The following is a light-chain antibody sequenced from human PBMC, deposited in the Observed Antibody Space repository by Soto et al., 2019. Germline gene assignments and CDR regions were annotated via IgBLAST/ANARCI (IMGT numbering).Light chain of an antibody. CDR1: RSNIGAGYD. CDR2: ANI. CDR3: QSYGSSPVI. V-gene: IGLV1-40*01. J-gene: IGLJ2*01. Sequence: QPVLTQPPSVSGAPGQRVTISCTGSRSNIGAGYDVHWYQQLPGIAPKLLIFANINRPSGVPDRFSGSKSGTSASLAITGLQAGDEADYYRQSYGSSPVIFGGGTKVTVL.